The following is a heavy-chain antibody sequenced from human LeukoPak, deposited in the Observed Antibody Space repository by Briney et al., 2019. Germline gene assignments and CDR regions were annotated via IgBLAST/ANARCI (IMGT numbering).Heavy chain of an antibody. CDR1: VYTFTGYY. D-gene: IGHD2-2*01. Sequence: GASVKVSCKASVYTFTGYYMHWVRQAPGQGLEWMGWINPNSGGTNYAQKFQGRVTMTRDTSISTAYMELSRLRSDDTAAYYCARYGVVPAAHDAFDIWGQGTMVTVSS. CDR2: INPNSGGT. CDR3: ARYGVVPAAHDAFDI. V-gene: IGHV1-2*02. J-gene: IGHJ3*02.